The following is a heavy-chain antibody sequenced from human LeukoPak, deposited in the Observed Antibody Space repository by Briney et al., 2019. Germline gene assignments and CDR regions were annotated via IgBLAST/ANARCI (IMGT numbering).Heavy chain of an antibody. D-gene: IGHD2-2*01. J-gene: IGHJ3*02. V-gene: IGHV4-38-2*02. CDR2: IYHSGST. CDR1: GYSISSGYY. CDR3: WGEYQLLRAFDI. Sequence: SETLSLTCTVSGYSISSGYYWGWIRQPPGKGLEWIGSIYHSGSTYYNPSLKSRVTISVDTSKNQFSLKLSSVTAADTAVYYCWGEYQLLRAFDIWGQGTMVTVSS.